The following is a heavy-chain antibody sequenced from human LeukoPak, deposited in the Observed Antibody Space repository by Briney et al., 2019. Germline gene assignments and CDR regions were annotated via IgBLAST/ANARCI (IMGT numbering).Heavy chain of an antibody. V-gene: IGHV4-61*02. J-gene: IGHJ4*02. CDR3: ARASGEQWLVDYFDY. CDR2: IYTSGST. CDR1: GNSISSGDNY. Sequence: SETLSLTCTVSGNSISSGDNYWSWIRQPAGKGLEWIGRIYTSGSTNYNPSLKSRVTMSVDTSKNQFSLKLSSVTAADTAMCYCARASGEQWLVDYFDYWGQGTLVTVSS. D-gene: IGHD6-19*01.